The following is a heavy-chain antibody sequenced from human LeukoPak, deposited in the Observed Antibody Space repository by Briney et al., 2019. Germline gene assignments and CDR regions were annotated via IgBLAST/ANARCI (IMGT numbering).Heavy chain of an antibody. J-gene: IGHJ4*02. CDR1: GGSISSYY. CDR3: ARGQYSSSSGYFDY. D-gene: IGHD6-6*01. Sequence: SETLSLTCTVSGGSISSYYWSWIRQPPGKGLGWIGYIYYSGSTNYNPSLKSRVTISVDTSKNQFSLKLSSVTAADTAVYYCARGQYSSSSGYFDYWGQGTLVTVSS. V-gene: IGHV4-59*01. CDR2: IYYSGST.